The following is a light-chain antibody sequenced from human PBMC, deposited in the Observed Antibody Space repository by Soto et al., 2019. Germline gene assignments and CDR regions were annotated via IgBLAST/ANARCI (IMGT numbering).Light chain of an antibody. Sequence: VLTTSSGGLCLSQRERATISYRASQSVSNNYLAWYQQKPGQAPRILIYGASNRATGIPDRFSGSGSGTDFTLTFSRLEPEDFAVYYCQQYGISGTFGQGTKLDIK. CDR1: QSVSNNY. CDR3: QQYGISGT. CDR2: GAS. J-gene: IGKJ1*01. V-gene: IGKV3-20*01.